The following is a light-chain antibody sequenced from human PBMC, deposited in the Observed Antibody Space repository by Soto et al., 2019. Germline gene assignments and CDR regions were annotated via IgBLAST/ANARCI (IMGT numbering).Light chain of an antibody. CDR3: QQYGSSPIT. CDR2: AAS. CDR1: KSVSSY. V-gene: IGKV3-20*01. J-gene: IGKJ5*01. Sequence: EIVLTQSPGTLSLSPGERATLSCRASKSVSSYLAWYQQKSGQAPRLLIYAASSRASGIPDRFSGSGSGTDFTLTIRGLEPEDAALYYCQQYGSSPITFGQGTRLEI.